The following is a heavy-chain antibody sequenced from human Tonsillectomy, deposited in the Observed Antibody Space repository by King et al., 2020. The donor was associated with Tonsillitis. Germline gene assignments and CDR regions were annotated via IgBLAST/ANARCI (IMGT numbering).Heavy chain of an antibody. CDR3: EREYSGLLSGYYLDY. D-gene: IGHD3-3*01. Sequence: SLLLCFSSSFFRCSRYWMHRCLPRAGNGLVWVSRISSDGSTTNYADSVKGRFTISRDNAKNTLYVQMHSLRVEDTAVYYFEREYSGLLSGYYLDYWGQGTLVTVSS. CDR2: ISSDGSTT. J-gene: IGHJ4*02. CDR1: FFRCSRYW. V-gene: IGHV3-74*01.